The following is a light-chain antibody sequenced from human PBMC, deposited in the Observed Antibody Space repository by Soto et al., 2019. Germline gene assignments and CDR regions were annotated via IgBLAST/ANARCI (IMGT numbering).Light chain of an antibody. J-gene: IGKJ4*01. Sequence: EIVLTQSPGTLSVSPGERDTLSCRASQSVRNSYLAWYQQKPGQAPRLLISGASSRATGIPDRFSGSGSGTDFTLTISRLEPEDFAVHHCHQYGSSPPTFGGGTKVETK. CDR3: HQYGSSPPT. CDR1: QSVRNSY. CDR2: GAS. V-gene: IGKV3-20*01.